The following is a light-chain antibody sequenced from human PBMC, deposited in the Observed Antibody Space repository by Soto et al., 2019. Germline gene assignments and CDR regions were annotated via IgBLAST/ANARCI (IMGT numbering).Light chain of an antibody. CDR2: GAS. V-gene: IGKV3-15*01. CDR1: QSVNSH. CDR3: QQYNNWPRT. Sequence: EIVMTQSPATLSGSPGERANLSCRGSQSVNSHLAWYHQKPGQAPRLLIYGASTRATGIPARFSGSGSGTDFTLTISSLQPEDFAVYYCQQYNNWPRTFGQGTKVEIK. J-gene: IGKJ1*01.